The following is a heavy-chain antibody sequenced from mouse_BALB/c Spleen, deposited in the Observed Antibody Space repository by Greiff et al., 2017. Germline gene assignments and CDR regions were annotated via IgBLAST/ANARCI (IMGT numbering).Heavy chain of an antibody. D-gene: IGHD2-1*01. Sequence: VKVEESGPDLVAPSQSLSITCTVSGFSLTSYGVHWVRQPPGKGLEWLVVIWSDGSTTYNSALKSRLSISKDNSKSQVFLKMNSLQTDDTAMYYCARHEGYGNLFAYWGQGTLVTVSA. CDR3: ARHEGYGNLFAY. CDR1: GFSLTSYG. V-gene: IGHV2-6-2*01. CDR2: IWSDGST. J-gene: IGHJ3*01.